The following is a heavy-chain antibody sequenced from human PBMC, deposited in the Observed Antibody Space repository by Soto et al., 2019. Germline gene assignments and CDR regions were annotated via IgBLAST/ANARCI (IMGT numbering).Heavy chain of an antibody. CDR2: IIPIFGTA. CDR3: ARDSIAAYSSSVWFDP. Sequence: QVQLVQSGAEVKKPGSPVKVSCKASGGTSSSFAISWLQQAPGQGFEWMGGIIPIFGTANYAQRFQGRVTMTADESTSTAYMELSSLRSEDTAVYYCARDSIAAYSSSVWFDPWGQGTLVTVSS. CDR1: GGTSSSFA. D-gene: IGHD6-6*01. J-gene: IGHJ5*02. V-gene: IGHV1-69*01.